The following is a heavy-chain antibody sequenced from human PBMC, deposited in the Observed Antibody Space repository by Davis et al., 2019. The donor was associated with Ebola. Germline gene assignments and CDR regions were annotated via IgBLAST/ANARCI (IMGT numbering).Heavy chain of an antibody. Sequence: ASVKVSCKASGYTFTSYGISWVRQAPGQGLEWMGWISAYNGNTNYAQKLQGRVTMTTDTSTSTAYMELRSLRSDDTAVYYCARDYDFWSGPDWFDPWGQGTLVTVSS. D-gene: IGHD3-3*01. CDR3: ARDYDFWSGPDWFDP. J-gene: IGHJ5*02. V-gene: IGHV1-18*01. CDR2: ISAYNGNT. CDR1: GYTFTSYG.